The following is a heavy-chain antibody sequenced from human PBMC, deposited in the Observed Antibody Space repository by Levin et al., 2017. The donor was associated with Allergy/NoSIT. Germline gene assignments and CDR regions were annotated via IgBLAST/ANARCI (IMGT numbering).Heavy chain of an antibody. V-gene: IGHV3-21*01. Sequence: GEFLKISCAASGFTFSGYTLNWVRQAPGKGLEWVSSISSSSTYIYYADSLKGRFTISRDDAKNSLSLQMNSLRVEDTAVYYCASDGSYDTLDIWGQGTMVTVSS. CDR1: GFTFSGYT. J-gene: IGHJ3*02. CDR2: ISSSSTYI. D-gene: IGHD6-6*01. CDR3: ASDGSYDTLDI.